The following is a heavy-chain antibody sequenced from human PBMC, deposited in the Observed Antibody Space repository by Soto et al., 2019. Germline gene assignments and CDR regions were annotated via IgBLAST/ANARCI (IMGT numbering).Heavy chain of an antibody. CDR1: GFTFSSYA. D-gene: IGHD6-13*01. V-gene: IGHV3-23*01. J-gene: IGHJ3*02. Sequence: EVQLLESGGGLVQPGGSLRLSCAASGFTFSSYAMSWVRQAPGKGLEWVSAISGSGGSTYYADSVKGRFTISRDNSKNTLYLQMTCLRAEDTAVYYCAKIAAAGDAFDIWGQGTMVTVSS. CDR2: ISGSGGST. CDR3: AKIAAAGDAFDI.